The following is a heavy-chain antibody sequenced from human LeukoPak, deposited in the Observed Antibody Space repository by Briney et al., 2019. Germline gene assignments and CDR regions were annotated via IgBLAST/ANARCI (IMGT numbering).Heavy chain of an antibody. CDR3: ARLGARQMLEY. Sequence: EGSLRLSCAASEFTFSSYWMSWVRQAPGKGLEWVANIKQDGGQIYYLESVKGRFTVSKDNAKNSLYLQMNSLRAEDTAVYYCARLGARQMLEYWGQGTLVTVSS. D-gene: IGHD4-17*01. J-gene: IGHJ4*02. V-gene: IGHV3-7*01. CDR1: EFTFSSYW. CDR2: IKQDGGQI.